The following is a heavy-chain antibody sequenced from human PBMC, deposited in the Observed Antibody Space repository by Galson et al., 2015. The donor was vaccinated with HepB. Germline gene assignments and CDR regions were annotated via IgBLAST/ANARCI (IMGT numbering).Heavy chain of an antibody. CDR3: ARGYGYNWNWFDP. Sequence: SLRLSCAASGFTFSGSYMSWIRQAPGKGLEWVSYIGSSSSNINYADSVKGRFTISRDNAKNSLYLQMNSLRAEDTAVYYRARGYGYNWNWFDPWGQGTLVTVSS. D-gene: IGHD5-24*01. J-gene: IGHJ5*02. CDR2: IGSSSSNI. CDR1: GFTFSGSY. V-gene: IGHV3-11*01.